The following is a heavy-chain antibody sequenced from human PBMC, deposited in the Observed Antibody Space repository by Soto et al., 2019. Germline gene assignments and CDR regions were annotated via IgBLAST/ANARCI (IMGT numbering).Heavy chain of an antibody. V-gene: IGHV3-9*01. J-gene: IGHJ4*02. D-gene: IGHD2-15*01. CDR3: PKGPLIHPPLSGDYGDY. Sequence: EVQLVESGGGLVQPGRSLRLSCAASGFTFDDYAMHWVRQAPGKGLEWVSGISWNSGSIDYADSVKGRLTISRDNSKNALHLQMISPRAEETALYSCPKGPLIHPPLSGDYGDYWGQGNVVTVSS. CDR1: GFTFDDYA. CDR2: ISWNSGSI.